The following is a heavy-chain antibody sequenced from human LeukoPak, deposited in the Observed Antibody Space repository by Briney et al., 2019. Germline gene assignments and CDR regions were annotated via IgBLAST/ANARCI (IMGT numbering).Heavy chain of an antibody. CDR3: ATPLAYCGGDCYSGAFDI. D-gene: IGHD2-21*02. V-gene: IGHV4-39*07. CDR2: IYYSGST. Sequence: SETLSLTCTVSGGSISSSSYYWGWIRQPPGKGLEWIGSIYYSGSTYYNPSLKSRVTISVDTSKNQFSLKLSSVTAADTAVYYCATPLAYCGGDCYSGAFDIWGQGTMVTVSS. CDR1: GGSISSSSYY. J-gene: IGHJ3*02.